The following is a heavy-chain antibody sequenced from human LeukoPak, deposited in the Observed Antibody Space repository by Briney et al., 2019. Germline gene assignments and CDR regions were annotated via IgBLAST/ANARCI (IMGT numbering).Heavy chain of an antibody. D-gene: IGHD2-2*02. CDR1: GYTFTSYG. Sequence: ASVKVSCKASGYTFTSYGISWVRQAPGQGLEWMGWISAYNGNTNYAQKLQGRVTMTTDTSTSTAYMELRSLRSDDTAVYYCARGSTNRCSSTSCYTFFDYWGQGTLVTVSS. CDR3: ARGSTNRCSSTSCYTFFDY. V-gene: IGHV1-18*01. J-gene: IGHJ4*02. CDR2: ISAYNGNT.